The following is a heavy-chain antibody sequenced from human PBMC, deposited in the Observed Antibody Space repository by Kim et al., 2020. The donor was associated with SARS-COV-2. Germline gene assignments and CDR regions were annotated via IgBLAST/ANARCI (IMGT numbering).Heavy chain of an antibody. J-gene: IGHJ3*02. V-gene: IGHV3-23*01. CDR1: GFTFSSYA. D-gene: IGHD2-2*01. CDR3: ARSLGDIVVVPTPIAAFDI. Sequence: GGSLRLSCAASGFTFSSYAMSWVRQAPGKGLEWVSSISGSGGSTSYADSVKGRFTISRDNSKNTLYLQMNSLRAEDTAVYYCARSLGDIVVVPTPIAAFDIWGQGTMVTVSS. CDR2: ISGSGGST.